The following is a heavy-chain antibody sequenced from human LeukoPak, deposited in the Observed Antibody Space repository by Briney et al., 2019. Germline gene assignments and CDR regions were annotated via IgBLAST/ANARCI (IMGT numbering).Heavy chain of an antibody. CDR1: GFSFNSYW. V-gene: IGHV3-74*01. J-gene: IGHJ4*01. D-gene: IGHD1-20*01. Sequence: QPGGSLRLSCAASGFSFNSYWMHWVRQVPGKGPVWVSRINTDGRTTDYADSVKGRFTISRDNARNTLYLQMNSLRAEDRAVYYCARDLNWNQIDYCRQASLVTVPS. CDR3: ARDLNWNQIDY. CDR2: INTDGRTT.